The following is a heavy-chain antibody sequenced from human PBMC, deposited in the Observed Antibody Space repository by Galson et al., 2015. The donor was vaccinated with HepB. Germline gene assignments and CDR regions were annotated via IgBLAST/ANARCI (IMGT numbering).Heavy chain of an antibody. CDR1: GYTFTSYA. J-gene: IGHJ6*02. CDR3: ARDSGRIVVVPAAMRYYYYYYGMDV. D-gene: IGHD2-2*01. CDR2: INTNTGNP. V-gene: IGHV7-4-1*02. Sequence: SVKGSCKASGYTFTSYAMNWVRQAPGQGLEWMGWINTNTGNPTYAQGFTGRFVFSLDTSVSTAYLQISSLKAEDTAVYYCARDSGRIVVVPAAMRYYYYYYGMDVWGQGTTVTVSS.